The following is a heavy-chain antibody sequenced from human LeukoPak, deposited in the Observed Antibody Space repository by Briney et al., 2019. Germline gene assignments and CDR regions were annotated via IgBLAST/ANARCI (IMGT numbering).Heavy chain of an antibody. J-gene: IGHJ5*02. Sequence: GGSLRLSCAASGFTFSIYAMSWVRQAPGKGLEWVSTVSGSGHSTFYADSVKGRFTISRDNSKNTLYLQMNSLKTEDTAVYYCTTEPPMDFFVVLPAWGQGTLVTVSS. CDR2: VSGSGHST. CDR3: TTEPPMDFFVVLPA. D-gene: IGHD2-2*01. CDR1: GFTFSIYA. V-gene: IGHV3-23*01.